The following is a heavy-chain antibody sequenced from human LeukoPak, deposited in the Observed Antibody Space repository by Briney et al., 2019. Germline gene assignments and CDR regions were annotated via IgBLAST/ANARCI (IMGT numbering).Heavy chain of an antibody. D-gene: IGHD6-19*01. CDR2: IYHSGTT. CDR1: GYSISSDYF. Sequence: SETLSLTCAVSGYSISSDYFWGWIRQPPGRGLEWIGSIYHSGTTYYNPSLKSRVTISVDTSKNQFSLKLSSVTAADTAVYYCARVGITVAGPFDYWGQGILVAVSS. V-gene: IGHV4-38-2*01. J-gene: IGHJ4*02. CDR3: ARVGITVAGPFDY.